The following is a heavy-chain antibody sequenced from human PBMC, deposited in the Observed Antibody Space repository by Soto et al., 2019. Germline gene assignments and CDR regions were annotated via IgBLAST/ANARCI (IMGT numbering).Heavy chain of an antibody. Sequence: PGGSLTLSCTASRFNVSHTYVNWDRQAPGKGLEWVSVISNRGDTHYADSVRGRFSLSRDISDNTLHLQMNNLRVEDTAVYYCAREPRYCRGGSCSITGDAYDIWGQGTMVTVSS. D-gene: IGHD2-15*01. CDR3: AREPRYCRGGSCSITGDAYDI. CDR2: ISNRGDT. V-gene: IGHV3-66*01. CDR1: RFNVSHTY. J-gene: IGHJ3*02.